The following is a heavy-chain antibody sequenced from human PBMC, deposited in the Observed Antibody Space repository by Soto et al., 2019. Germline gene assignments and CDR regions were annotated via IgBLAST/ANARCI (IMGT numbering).Heavy chain of an antibody. D-gene: IGHD2-21*02. CDR2: IFFSGGT. CDR3: VRGKSLLTSYPDF. CDR1: GDSVRSRTHY. J-gene: IGHJ4*02. V-gene: IGHV4-39*02. Sequence: QVRLQESGPRLVRPSETLSLSCSVAGDSVRSRTHYWGWVRQAPGKGLEWIGNIFFSGGTYDNPSRMGRVTISVDASKNQFSLGLNSVTAADTAVYYCVRGKSLLTSYPDFWGQGTLVSVTS.